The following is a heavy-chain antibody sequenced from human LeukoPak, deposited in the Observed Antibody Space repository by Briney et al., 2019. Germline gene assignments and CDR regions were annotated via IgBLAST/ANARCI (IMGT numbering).Heavy chain of an antibody. Sequence: PGGSLRLSCAASGFTFTKYWMTWVRQAPGKGLEWVGNIKQDGSEKYYVDSVKGRFTISRDNAKNSLYLQMNSLRAEDTAVYYCARGQAANTDYWGQGTLVTVSS. J-gene: IGHJ4*02. V-gene: IGHV3-7*01. CDR1: GFTFTKYW. CDR3: ARGQAANTDY. CDR2: IKQDGSEK. D-gene: IGHD6-13*01.